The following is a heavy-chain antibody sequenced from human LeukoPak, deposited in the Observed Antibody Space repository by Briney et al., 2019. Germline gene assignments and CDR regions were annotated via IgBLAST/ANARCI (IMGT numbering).Heavy chain of an antibody. CDR1: GGSFSGYY. D-gene: IGHD3-10*01. Sequence: SETLSLTCAVYGGSFSGYYRSWIRQPPGKGLEWIGEINHSGSTYYNPSLKSRVTISVDTSKNQFSLKLSSVTAADTAVYYCARDPNYYGSGSDNAFDIWGQGTMVTVSS. CDR3: ARDPNYYGSGSDNAFDI. J-gene: IGHJ3*02. CDR2: INHSGST. V-gene: IGHV4-34*01.